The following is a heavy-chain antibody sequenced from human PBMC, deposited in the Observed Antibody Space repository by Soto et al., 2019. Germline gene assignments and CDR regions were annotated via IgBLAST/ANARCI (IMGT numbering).Heavy chain of an antibody. D-gene: IGHD6-13*01. V-gene: IGHV2-5*02. CDR1: GFSLSTGGVG. J-gene: IGHJ4*02. Sequence: QITLKESGPTLVKPTQTLTLTCTFSGFSLSTGGVGVGWIRQPPGKALEWLALIYWDDDKRYSPFLKSRLTSTKDTSKNQVVLTRTNMDPVDAGTYYCAHTGGWQPIDYWGQGTLVTVSS. CDR2: IYWDDDK. CDR3: AHTGGWQPIDY.